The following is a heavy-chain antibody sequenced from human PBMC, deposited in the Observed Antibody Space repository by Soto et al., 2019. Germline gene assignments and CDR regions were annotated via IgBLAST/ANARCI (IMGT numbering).Heavy chain of an antibody. CDR2: ISGSGSHS. Sequence: PWGSLRLSCSASVFFFSAYAMTWARRAPGRGLEWVSSISGSGSHSYYEDSVRGRFTITRDNYRNTLYLQMNSLRAEDTAVYYCANWVEGSHVYFDYWGRGTLVTVSS. CDR1: VFFFSAYA. CDR3: ANWVEGSHVYFDY. V-gene: IGHV3-23*01. J-gene: IGHJ4*02. D-gene: IGHD6-13*01.